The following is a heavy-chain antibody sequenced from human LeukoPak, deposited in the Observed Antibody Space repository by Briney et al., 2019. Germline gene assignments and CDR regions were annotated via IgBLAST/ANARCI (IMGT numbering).Heavy chain of an antibody. J-gene: IGHJ4*02. CDR3: ARGGSSWYGFDY. CDR1: GFTFSSYS. CDR2: IRSSGSTI. D-gene: IGHD2-15*01. Sequence: TGGSLRLSCAASGFTFSSYSMNWVRQAPGKGLEWVSYIRSSGSTIYYADSVKGRFTISRDNAKNSLYLQMNSLRAEDTAVYYCARGGSSWYGFDYWVQGTLVTVSS. V-gene: IGHV3-48*01.